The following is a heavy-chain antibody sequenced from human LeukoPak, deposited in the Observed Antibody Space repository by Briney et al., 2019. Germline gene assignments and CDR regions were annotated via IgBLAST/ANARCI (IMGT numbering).Heavy chain of an antibody. J-gene: IGHJ4*02. Sequence: GASVKVSCKASGYTFTNYGISWVRQAPGQGLEWMGWISGYNGNTNYAQKVQGRVTMTTDTSTSTAYMELRSLRSDDTAVCYCARDPGEIIVATTFDYWGQGTLVTVSS. D-gene: IGHD5-12*01. CDR2: ISGYNGNT. CDR1: GYTFTNYG. CDR3: ARDPGEIIVATTFDY. V-gene: IGHV1-18*01.